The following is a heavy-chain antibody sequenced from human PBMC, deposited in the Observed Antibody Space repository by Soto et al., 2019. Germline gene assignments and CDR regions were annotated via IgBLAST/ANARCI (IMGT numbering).Heavy chain of an antibody. CDR2: IWYDGSNK. Sequence: QVQLVESGGGVVQPGRSLRLSCAASGFTFSSYGMHWVRQAPGKGLEWVAVIWYDGSNKYYADSVKGRFTISRDNSKNTXXLXMIXLRAEDTAVYYCAREKEGYCSGGSCYSGATEYFQHWGQGTLVTVSS. J-gene: IGHJ1*01. D-gene: IGHD2-15*01. CDR3: AREKEGYCSGGSCYSGATEYFQH. V-gene: IGHV3-33*01. CDR1: GFTFSSYG.